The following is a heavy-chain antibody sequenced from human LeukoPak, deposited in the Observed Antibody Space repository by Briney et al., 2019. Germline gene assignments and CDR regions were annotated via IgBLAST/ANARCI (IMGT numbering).Heavy chain of an antibody. J-gene: IGHJ4*02. D-gene: IGHD1-26*01. V-gene: IGHV3-23*01. CDR3: AKDKSPWAYYFDY. CDR1: GFTFTIYT. Sequence: GGSLRLSCAASGFTFTIYTMTWVRQAPGKGLVGVSAISGSGGRTNYADSVRGRFNISRDNSKNTLYLEMDSLRAEDTAVYYCAKDKSPWAYYFDYWGQGTLVTVSS. CDR2: ISGSGGRT.